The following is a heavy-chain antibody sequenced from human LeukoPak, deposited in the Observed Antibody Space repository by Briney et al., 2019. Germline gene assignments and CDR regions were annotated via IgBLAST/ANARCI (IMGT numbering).Heavy chain of an antibody. CDR2: INPNSGGT. CDR3: ANLLAVADNANWFDP. J-gene: IGHJ5*02. CDR1: GYTFTGYY. D-gene: IGHD6-19*01. Sequence: GASVKLSCKASGYTFTGYYMHWVRQAPGQGLEWMGRINPNSGGTNYAQNFQGRITITRDTTISTAYMELSRLRSDDTAVYYCANLLAVADNANWFDPWGKGTLVTVSS. V-gene: IGHV1-2*06.